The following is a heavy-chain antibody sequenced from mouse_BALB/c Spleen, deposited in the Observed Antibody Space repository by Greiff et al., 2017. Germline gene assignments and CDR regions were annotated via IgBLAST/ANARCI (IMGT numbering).Heavy chain of an antibody. J-gene: IGHJ3*01. CDR3: AREGGDYDVAWFAY. CDR2: ISSGGST. V-gene: IGHV5-6-5*01. CDR1: GFTFSSYA. D-gene: IGHD2-4*01. Sequence: EVKLMESGGGLVKPGGSLKLSCAASGFTFSSYAMSWVRQTPEKRLEWVASISSGGSTYYPDSVKGRFTISRDNARNILYLQMSSLRSEDTAMYYCAREGGDYDVAWFAYWGQGTLVTVSA.